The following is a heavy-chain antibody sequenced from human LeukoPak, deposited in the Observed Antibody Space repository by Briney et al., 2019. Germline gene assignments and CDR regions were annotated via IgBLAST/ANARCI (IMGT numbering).Heavy chain of an antibody. CDR2: INHSGST. J-gene: IGHJ5*02. Sequence: SETLSLTCAVYGGSFSGYYWSWIRQPPGKGLEWIGEINHSGSTNYNPSLKSRVTISVDTSKDQFSLKLSSVTAADTAVYYCARFNDYVWGSYRSTSVGWFDPWGQGTLVTVSS. CDR3: ARFNDYVWGSYRSTSVGWFDP. D-gene: IGHD3-16*02. V-gene: IGHV4-34*01. CDR1: GGSFSGYY.